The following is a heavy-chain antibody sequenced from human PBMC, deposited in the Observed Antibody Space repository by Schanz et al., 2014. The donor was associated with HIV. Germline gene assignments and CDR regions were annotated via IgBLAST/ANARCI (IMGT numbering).Heavy chain of an antibody. D-gene: IGHD5-18*01. CDR1: GFTFSSYA. CDR2: ISGSDGDT. CDR3: VKAYSSGFSGAGS. J-gene: IGHJ5*02. Sequence: EVQLLESGGGLVQPGGSLRLSCAASGFTFSSYAMTWVRQAPGKGLDWVSTISGSDGDTYYADSVKGRFTISRDNSRNALYLHMNSQRADDTAIYYCVKAYSSGFSGAGSWGQGALVTVSS. V-gene: IGHV3-23*01.